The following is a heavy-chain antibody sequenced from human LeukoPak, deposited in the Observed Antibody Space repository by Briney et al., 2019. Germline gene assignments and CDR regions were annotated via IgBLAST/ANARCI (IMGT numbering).Heavy chain of an antibody. CDR2: MNQDGSKK. D-gene: IGHD1-1*01. CDR1: GFTFTNYW. J-gene: IGHJ4*02. Sequence: GGSLRLSCAASGFTFTNYWMSWVRQAPGKGLERVANMNQDGSKKYYMDSVKGRSTISRDNAKNSLYLQMNSLRAEDTAVYYCATNNGRNYWGQGTLVTVSS. V-gene: IGHV3-7*02. CDR3: ATNNGRNY.